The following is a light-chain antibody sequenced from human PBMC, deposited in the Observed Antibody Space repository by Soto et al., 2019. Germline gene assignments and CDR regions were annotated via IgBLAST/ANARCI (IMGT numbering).Light chain of an antibody. CDR2: GIS. J-gene: IGKJ4*01. CDR1: QSLTSY. V-gene: IGKV3-15*01. CDR3: QQYNNWPLT. Sequence: EIVMTQSPATLSVSPWETATLSCGASQSLTSYLAWYQQKPDQAPRLLIYGISTRATDIPARFSGSGSGTEFTLPISSLQSADFAVYYCQQYNNWPLTFGGGTKVDIK.